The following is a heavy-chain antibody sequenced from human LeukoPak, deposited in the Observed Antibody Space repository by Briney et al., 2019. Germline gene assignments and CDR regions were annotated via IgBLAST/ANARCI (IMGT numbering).Heavy chain of an antibody. CDR1: GLIVSNNY. CDR3: AREGVYDSSGYNDAFDI. D-gene: IGHD3-22*01. V-gene: IGHV3-53*01. Sequence: PGGSLRLSCAASGLIVSNNYMSWVRQAPGKGLEWVSVIKSGTDTRYADSVKGRFTISRDNSKNTLYLQMNSLRAEDTAVYYCAREGVYDSSGYNDAFDIWGQGTMVTVSS. CDR2: IKSGTDT. J-gene: IGHJ3*02.